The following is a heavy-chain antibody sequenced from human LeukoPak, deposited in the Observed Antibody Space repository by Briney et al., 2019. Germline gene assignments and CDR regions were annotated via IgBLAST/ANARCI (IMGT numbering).Heavy chain of an antibody. CDR1: GFTFSSYA. D-gene: IGHD3-16*02. J-gene: IGHJ4*02. V-gene: IGHV3-30*04. CDR2: ISYDGSNK. Sequence: GGSLRLSCAASGFTFSSYAMHWVRQAPGKGLEWVAVISYDGSNKYYADSVKGRFTISRDNSKNTLYLQMNSLRAEDTAVYYCARDGWELSTSPPVYWGQGTLVTVSS. CDR3: ARDGWELSTSPPVY.